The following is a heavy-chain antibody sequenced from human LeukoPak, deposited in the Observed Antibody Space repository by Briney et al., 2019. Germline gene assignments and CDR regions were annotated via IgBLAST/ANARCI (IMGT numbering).Heavy chain of an antibody. D-gene: IGHD2/OR15-2a*01. CDR3: ARRRRINWFDP. V-gene: IGHV4-39*01. CDR2: IYYSGST. CDR1: GGSISSSSYY. Sequence: SETLSLTCTVSGGSISSSSYYWGWIRQPPGKGLEWIGSIYYSGSTYYNPSLKSRVTISVDTSKNQFSLKLSSVTAADTAVYYCARRRRINWFDPWGQGTLVAVSS. J-gene: IGHJ5*02.